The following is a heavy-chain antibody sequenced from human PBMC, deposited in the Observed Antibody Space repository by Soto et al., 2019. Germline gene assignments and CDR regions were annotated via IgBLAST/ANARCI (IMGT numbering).Heavy chain of an antibody. V-gene: IGHV4-30-2*02. CDR1: GASISYGGYS. CDR3: ARIPYNSASFDY. Sequence: SETLSLTCTVSGASISYGGYSWSWIRQTPGKGLEWIGYINHLETTFYNPSFESRLTLSIDRTKNQFSLHLSSVTAADTAVYYCARIPYNSASFDYWGQGALVTVSS. J-gene: IGHJ4*02. D-gene: IGHD6-19*01. CDR2: INHLETT.